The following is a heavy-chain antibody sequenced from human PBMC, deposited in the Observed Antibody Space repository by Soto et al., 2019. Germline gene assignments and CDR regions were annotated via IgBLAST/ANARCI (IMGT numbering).Heavy chain of an antibody. CDR2: IIPIFGTA. CDR1: GGTFSSYA. J-gene: IGHJ4*02. D-gene: IGHD3-22*01. Sequence: SVKVSCKASGGTFSSYAISWVRQAPGQGLEWMGGIIPIFGTANYAQKFQGRVTITADESTSTAYMELSSLRSEDTAVYYCASPRPYYYDSSGYYYWNYFDYWGQGNMVTVSS. V-gene: IGHV1-69*13. CDR3: ASPRPYYYDSSGYYYWNYFDY.